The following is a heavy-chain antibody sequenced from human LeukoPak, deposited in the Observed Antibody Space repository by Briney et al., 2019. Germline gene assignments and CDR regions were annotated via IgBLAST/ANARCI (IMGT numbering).Heavy chain of an antibody. Sequence: GGSLRLSCVTSGFTFSSASMSWVRQTPGKGLEWVSVIRDSGEKAYYADSVKGRFTISMDNSRNTLYLQMNSLRAEDTALYYCAKASGQLWSYYFDSWGQGTLVAVSS. CDR1: GFTFSSAS. J-gene: IGHJ4*02. V-gene: IGHV3-23*01. D-gene: IGHD3-10*01. CDR2: IRDSGEKA. CDR3: AKASGQLWSYYFDS.